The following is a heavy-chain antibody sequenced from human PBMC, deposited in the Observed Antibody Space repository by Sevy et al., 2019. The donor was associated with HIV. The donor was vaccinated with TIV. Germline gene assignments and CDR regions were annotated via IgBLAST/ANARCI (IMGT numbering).Heavy chain of an antibody. V-gene: IGHV3-30-3*01. CDR1: GFAFSNYYA. D-gene: IGHD4-17*01. Sequence: GGSVRLSCAASGFAFSNYYAMYWVRQAPGKGLKWVALISYDGNDKYYADSVKGRFTISRDNFKNPLYLQMNSLTAEETAVYYCARPRANYVDNYFFYAMDVWGQGTTVTVSS. CDR2: ISYDGNDK. CDR3: ARPRANYVDNYFFYAMDV. J-gene: IGHJ6*02.